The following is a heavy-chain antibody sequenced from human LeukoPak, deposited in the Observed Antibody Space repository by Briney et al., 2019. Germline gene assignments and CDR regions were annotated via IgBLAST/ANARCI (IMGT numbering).Heavy chain of an antibody. CDR2: IFDSGST. V-gene: IGHV4-59*12. CDR3: ARRRYFDWLSPLDY. J-gene: IGHJ4*02. D-gene: IGHD3-9*01. CDR1: YGSISSYH. Sequence: SETLSLTCTVSYGSISSYHWSWIRQPPGKGLEWIGYIFDSGSTNYNPSLKSRVTISVDTSKNQFSLKLSSVTAADAAVYYCARRRYFDWLSPLDYWGQGTLVTVSS.